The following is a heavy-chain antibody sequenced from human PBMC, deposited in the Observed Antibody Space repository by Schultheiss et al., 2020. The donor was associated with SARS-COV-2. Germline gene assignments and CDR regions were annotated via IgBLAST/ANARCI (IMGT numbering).Heavy chain of an antibody. V-gene: IGHV3-21*01. CDR1: GFTFSSYA. D-gene: IGHD6-6*01. J-gene: IGHJ6*02. CDR3: ARDLSSSARIYYYGMDV. CDR2: ISSSSSYI. Sequence: GESLKISCAASGFTFSSYAMHWVRQAPGKGLEWVSSISSSSSYIYYADSVKGRFTISRDNAKNTLYLQMNSLRAEDTAVYYCARDLSSSARIYYYGMDVWGQGTTVTVSS.